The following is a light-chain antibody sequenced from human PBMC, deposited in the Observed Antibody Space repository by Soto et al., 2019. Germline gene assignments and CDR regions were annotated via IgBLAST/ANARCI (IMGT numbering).Light chain of an antibody. J-gene: IGKJ1*01. CDR3: VQHNSYPWT. V-gene: IGKV1-17*03. CDR2: AAT. Sequence: DIQMTQSPSAMSASVGDRATITSRASQGISNRLAWFQQKPGKVPERLIYAATLLQSGVPSRFSGSGSGTEFTLTISSLQPEDSATYYCVQHNSYPWTFRQGTKVEIK. CDR1: QGISNR.